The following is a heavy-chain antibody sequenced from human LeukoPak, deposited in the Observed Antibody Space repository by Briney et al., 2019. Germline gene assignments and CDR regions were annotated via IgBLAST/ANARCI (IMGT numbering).Heavy chain of an antibody. CDR1: GFTVSSTY. Sequence: GGSLRLSCAASGFTVSSTYMTWVRQPPGKGLEWVSTFYSAGSPFYADSVKGRFTISRDSSTNTLFLQMNSLRAEDTAVYYCARGVVVITANYFDYWGQGTLVTVSS. J-gene: IGHJ4*02. CDR2: FYSAGSP. V-gene: IGHV3-53*01. D-gene: IGHD3-22*01. CDR3: ARGVVVITANYFDY.